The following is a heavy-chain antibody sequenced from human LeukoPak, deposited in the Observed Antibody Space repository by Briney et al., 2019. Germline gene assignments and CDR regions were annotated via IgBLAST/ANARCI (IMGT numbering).Heavy chain of an antibody. J-gene: IGHJ4*01. CDR1: GFTFSSYW. CDR3: ARGRRILGGPENAGDFFDF. CDR2: IKQDGSEK. Sequence: GGSLRLSCAASGFTFSSYWMSWVRQAPGKGLEWVANIKQDGSEKYYVDSVKGRFTISRDNAKNSLYLQMNSLRAEDTAVYYCARGRRILGGPENAGDFFDFWGQGTLVTVSS. D-gene: IGHD3-16*01. V-gene: IGHV3-7*03.